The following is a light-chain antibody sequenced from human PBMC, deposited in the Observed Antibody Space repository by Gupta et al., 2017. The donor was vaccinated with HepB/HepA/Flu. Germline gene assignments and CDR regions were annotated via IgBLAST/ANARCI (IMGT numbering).Light chain of an antibody. CDR3: QQRSNWPPGVT. Sequence: EIVLTQSPATLSLSPGQRANLSCRASQSVGSYLAWYQQKPGQVPRLLIYDASNRSTGIPPRFIASGSGTDFTLTISSLEPEDFAVYYCQQRSNWPPGVTFGPGTRVDIK. J-gene: IGKJ3*01. CDR2: DAS. CDR1: QSVGSY. V-gene: IGKV3-11*01.